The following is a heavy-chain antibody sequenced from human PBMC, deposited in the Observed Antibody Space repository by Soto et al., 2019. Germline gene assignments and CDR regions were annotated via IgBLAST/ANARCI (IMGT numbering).Heavy chain of an antibody. D-gene: IGHD5-12*01. CDR1: GGTFSTYA. CDR2: IIPMFGTA. J-gene: IGHJ4*02. CDR3: ASGLQLWLRRINNGYSG. V-gene: IGHV1-69*12. Sequence: QVQLVQSGAEVKKPESSVKVSCKAPGGTFSTYAISWVRQAPGQGLEWMGGIIPMFGTANYAQRFQDRVTITAYEATTTVHTELSSLSSEDTAVYFCASGLQLWLRRINNGYSGWGQGTLVTVSS.